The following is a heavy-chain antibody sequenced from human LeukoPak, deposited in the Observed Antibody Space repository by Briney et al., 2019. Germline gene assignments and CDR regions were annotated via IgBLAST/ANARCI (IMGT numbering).Heavy chain of an antibody. CDR3: ARGAPDYYDSSGYYFDY. CDR2: INPNSGGT. V-gene: IGHV1-2*02. J-gene: IGHJ4*02. CDR1: GYTFTGYY. D-gene: IGHD3-22*01. Sequence: ASVKVSCKAPGYTFTGYYMHWVRQAPGQGLEWMGWINPNSGGTNYAQKFQGRVTMTRDTSISTAYMELSRLRSDDTAVYYCARGAPDYYDSSGYYFDYWGQGTLVTVSS.